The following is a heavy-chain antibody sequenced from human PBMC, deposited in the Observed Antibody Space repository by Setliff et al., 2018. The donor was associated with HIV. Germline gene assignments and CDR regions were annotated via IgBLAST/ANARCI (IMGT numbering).Heavy chain of an antibody. CDR2: INDRGDYI. V-gene: IGHV3-23*01. CDR1: GFTFRNSA. CDR3: ARDAPGYSHVLDF. J-gene: IGHJ4*02. D-gene: IGHD5-18*01. Sequence: GGSLRLSCVASGFTFRNSAVSWIRQAPGKGLEWVSAINDRGDYIYYADFARGRFTISRDSSKNTLYLQMNSLRAEDTALYFCARDAPGYSHVLDFWGQGTLVTVSS.